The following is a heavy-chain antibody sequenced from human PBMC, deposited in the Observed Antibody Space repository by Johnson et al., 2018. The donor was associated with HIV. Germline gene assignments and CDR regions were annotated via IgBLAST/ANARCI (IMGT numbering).Heavy chain of an antibody. D-gene: IGHD1-26*01. Sequence: VQLVESGGGLVQPGGSVRLSCAASGFTLSSYWMSWVRQAPEKGLEWVANIKQDGSEKYYVDSVKGRFTISRENAKNSVYLQMNSLRAEDTAVYYCARSYSGNSAFDIWGQGTMVTVSS. CDR2: IKQDGSEK. CDR1: GFTLSSYW. V-gene: IGHV3-7*01. CDR3: ARSYSGNSAFDI. J-gene: IGHJ3*02.